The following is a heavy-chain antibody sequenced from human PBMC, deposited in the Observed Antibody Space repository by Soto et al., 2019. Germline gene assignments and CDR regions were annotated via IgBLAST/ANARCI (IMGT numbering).Heavy chain of an antibody. J-gene: IGHJ4*02. Sequence: QVQLVQSGAEVKKPGSSVKVSCKASGGTFSSYSINWVRQAPGQGLEWMGEIIPIFGTATYAQKFQSRVTITADASTSTAYMALSSLRSEDTAVYYCARDGGRHSGGIDYWGQGTLVTVSS. CDR1: GGTFSSYS. CDR3: ARDGGRHSGGIDY. D-gene: IGHD1-26*01. V-gene: IGHV1-69*01. CDR2: IIPIFGTA.